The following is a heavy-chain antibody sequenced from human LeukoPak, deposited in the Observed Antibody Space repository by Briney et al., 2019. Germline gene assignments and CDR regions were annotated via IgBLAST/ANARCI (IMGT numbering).Heavy chain of an antibody. CDR1: GFTFSSYW. D-gene: IGHD1-26*01. CDR3: AREIVGATPYYYYYGMDV. J-gene: IGHJ6*02. CDR2: INSDGSST. Sequence: GESLKISCAASGFTFSSYWMHWVRQAPGKGLVWVSRINSDGSSTSYADSVKGRFTISRDNAKNTLYLQMNSLRAEDTAVYSCAREIVGATPYYYYYGMDVWGQGTTVTVSS. V-gene: IGHV3-74*01.